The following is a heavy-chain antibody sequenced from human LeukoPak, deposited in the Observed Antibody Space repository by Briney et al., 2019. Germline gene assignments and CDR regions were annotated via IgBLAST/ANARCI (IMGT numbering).Heavy chain of an antibody. CDR3: ARDDWGDLPIDY. Sequence: PGGSLRLSCAASGFTFSSYSMNWVRQAPGKGLVWVSRINSGGSSTSYAGSVKGRFTISRDNAKNTLYLQMNGLRAEDTAVYYCARDDWGDLPIDYWGQGTLVTVSS. D-gene: IGHD3-16*01. CDR2: INSGGSST. V-gene: IGHV3-74*01. J-gene: IGHJ4*02. CDR1: GFTFSSYS.